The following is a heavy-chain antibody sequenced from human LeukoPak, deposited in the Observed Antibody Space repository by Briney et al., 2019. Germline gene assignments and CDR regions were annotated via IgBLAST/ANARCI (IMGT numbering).Heavy chain of an antibody. J-gene: IGHJ4*02. CDR1: GFTFSSYA. Sequence: GGSLRLSCAASGFTFSSYAMSWVRQAPGKGLEWVSAISGSGGSTYYADSVKGRFTISRDNSKNTLYLQMNSLRAEDTAVYYCAKASGLNYYDSSGYYPFDYWGQGTLVTVSS. CDR2: ISGSGGST. V-gene: IGHV3-23*01. D-gene: IGHD3-22*01. CDR3: AKASGLNYYDSSGYYPFDY.